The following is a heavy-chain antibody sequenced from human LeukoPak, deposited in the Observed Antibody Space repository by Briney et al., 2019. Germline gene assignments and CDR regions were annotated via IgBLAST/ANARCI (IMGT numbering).Heavy chain of an antibody. Sequence: SETLSLTCTVSGGSISSYYWSWIRQPPGKGLEWIGYIYYSGSTNYNPSLKSRVTISVDTSKNQFSLKLSSVTAADPAVYYCARSSVLWFGELGRDYYFDYWGQGTLVTVSS. D-gene: IGHD3-10*01. J-gene: IGHJ4*02. CDR1: GGSISSYY. CDR3: ARSSVLWFGELGRDYYFDY. V-gene: IGHV4-59*01. CDR2: IYYSGST.